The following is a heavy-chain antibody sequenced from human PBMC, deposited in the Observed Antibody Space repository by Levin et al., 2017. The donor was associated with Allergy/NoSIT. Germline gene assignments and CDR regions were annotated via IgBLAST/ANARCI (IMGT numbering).Heavy chain of an antibody. CDR1: GGSIITYY. J-gene: IGHJ4*02. V-gene: IGHV4-59*01. CDR2: VYYTGTT. Sequence: SETLSLTCTVSGGSIITYYWSWIRQPPGKGLAWIGNVYYTGTTNYNPSLKSRVTMSVDTSKNQFSLKLSSVTAADTAVYYCARAVRFSSGYYFDYWGQGALVTVSS. CDR3: ARAVRFSSGYYFDY. D-gene: IGHD6-19*01.